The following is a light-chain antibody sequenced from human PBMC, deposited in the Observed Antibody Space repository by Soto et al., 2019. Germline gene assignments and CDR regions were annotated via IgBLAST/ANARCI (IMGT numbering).Light chain of an antibody. Sequence: EIVMTQSTATLSVSPGERATLSCRASQSVSSNLAWYQQKPGQAPRLLIYGASTRATGIPARFSGSGSGTEFNLTISSLQSEDFAVYYCQHYNIWPRTFGQGTMVEIK. CDR1: QSVSSN. J-gene: IGKJ1*01. CDR3: QHYNIWPRT. CDR2: GAS. V-gene: IGKV3-15*01.